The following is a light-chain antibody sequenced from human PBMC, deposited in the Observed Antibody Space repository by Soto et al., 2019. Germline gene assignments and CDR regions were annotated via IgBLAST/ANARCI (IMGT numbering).Light chain of an antibody. CDR3: QHYNSYPWT. Sequence: EIVLTQSPATLSLSPGERATLSCRASQSVNIYLVWYQQKPGQAPRLLIYDASSRATGIPDRFSGSGSGTEFTLTISSLQPDDFATYYCQHYNSYPWTFGQGTTVDIK. CDR2: DAS. V-gene: IGKV3-11*01. J-gene: IGKJ1*01. CDR1: QSVNIY.